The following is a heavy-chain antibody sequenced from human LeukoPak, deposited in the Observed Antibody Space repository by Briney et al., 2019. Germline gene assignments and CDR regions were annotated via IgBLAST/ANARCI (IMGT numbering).Heavy chain of an antibody. V-gene: IGHV1-69*06. CDR1: GGTFSSYA. D-gene: IGHD6-19*01. CDR2: IIPIFGTA. CDR3: ARADGIAVAGIYYYYGMDV. J-gene: IGHJ6*04. Sequence: SVKVSCKASGGTFSSYAISWVRQAPGQGLEWMGGIIPIFGTANYAQKFQGRVTFTADKSTSTAYMELSSLRSEDTAVYYCARADGIAVAGIYYYYGMDVWGKGTTVTVSS.